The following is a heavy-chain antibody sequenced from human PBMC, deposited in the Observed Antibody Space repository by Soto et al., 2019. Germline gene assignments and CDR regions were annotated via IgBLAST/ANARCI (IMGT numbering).Heavy chain of an antibody. CDR3: ASGRSSSFLFDY. V-gene: IGHV1-69*13. J-gene: IGHJ4*02. CDR2: IIPIFGTA. Sequence: ASVKVSCKASGGTFSSYAISWVRQAPGQGLEWMGGIIPIFGTANYAQKFQGRVTITADESTSTAYMELSSLRSEDTAVYYCASGRSSSFLFDYWGQGTMVTVYS. D-gene: IGHD6-6*01. CDR1: GGTFSSYA.